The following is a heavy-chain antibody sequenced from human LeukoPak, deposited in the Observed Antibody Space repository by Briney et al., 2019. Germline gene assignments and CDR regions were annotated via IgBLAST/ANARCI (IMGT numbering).Heavy chain of an antibody. Sequence: PGGSLRLSCAASGFTFSSYGMHWVRQAPGKGLEWVAVISYDGSNKYYADSVKGRFTISRDNSKNTLYLQMNSLRAEDTAVYYCARANLKYGDFGYWGQGTLVTVSS. D-gene: IGHD4-17*01. CDR1: GFTFSSYG. V-gene: IGHV3-30*03. J-gene: IGHJ4*02. CDR3: ARANLKYGDFGY. CDR2: ISYDGSNK.